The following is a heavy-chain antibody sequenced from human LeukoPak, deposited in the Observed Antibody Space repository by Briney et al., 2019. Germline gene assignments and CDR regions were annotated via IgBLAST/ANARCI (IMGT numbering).Heavy chain of an antibody. D-gene: IGHD4-11*01. J-gene: IGHJ4*02. CDR2: INSNGGST. CDR1: GVTFDDYG. Sequence: GGSLRLSCAASGVTFDDYGMIWVRQAPGKGLEWVSAINSNGGSTGYADSVKGRFTMSRDNVKNSLYLQMDSLRAEDTALYYCARVQRWGYSNYFDYWGQGTLVTVSS. CDR3: ARVQRWGYSNYFDY. V-gene: IGHV3-20*04.